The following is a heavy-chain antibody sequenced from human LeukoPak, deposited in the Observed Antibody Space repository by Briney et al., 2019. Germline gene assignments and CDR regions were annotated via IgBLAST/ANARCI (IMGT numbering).Heavy chain of an antibody. CDR1: GYSFTSYW. Sequence: GESLKISCKSSGYSFTSYWIGWVRQMPGKGLEWMGVIFPGDSDTTYSPSFQGQVTISADRSISTAYLQWSSLKASDTALYFCARRRGDTAGGAFDIWGQGTMVTVSS. D-gene: IGHD2-21*02. V-gene: IGHV5-51*01. CDR3: ARRRGDTAGGAFDI. CDR2: IFPGDSDT. J-gene: IGHJ3*02.